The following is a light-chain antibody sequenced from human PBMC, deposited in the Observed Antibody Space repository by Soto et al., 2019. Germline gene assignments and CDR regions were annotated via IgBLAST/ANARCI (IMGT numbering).Light chain of an antibody. J-gene: IGKJ1*01. CDR1: QSLLHNNGYNY. V-gene: IGKV2-28*01. CDR3: MQALQTRT. Sequence: DIVMTQSPLSLPVTPGEPASISCRSSQSLLHNNGYNYLDWYLQKPGQSPQLLIYLGSNRASGVPDRLSGTGSGTDFILKISRVEAEDVGVYYCMQALQTRTFGQGTKVEIK. CDR2: LGS.